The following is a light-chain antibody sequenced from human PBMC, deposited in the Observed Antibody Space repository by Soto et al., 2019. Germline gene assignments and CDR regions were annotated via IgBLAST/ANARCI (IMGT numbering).Light chain of an antibody. J-gene: IGKJ1*01. Sequence: EIVMTQSPATLSVSPGERATLSCRASQSVSSNLAWYQQKPGQAPRLLIYGASTRATGIPARFSGSGSGTEFTLTISSLQSEEFAVYYCQERTGWPPWTFGQGTTVDIK. CDR3: QERTGWPPWT. CDR1: QSVSSN. V-gene: IGKV3-15*01. CDR2: GAS.